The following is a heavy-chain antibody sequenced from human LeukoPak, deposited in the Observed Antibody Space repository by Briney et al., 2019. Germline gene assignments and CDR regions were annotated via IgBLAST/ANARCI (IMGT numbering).Heavy chain of an antibody. V-gene: IGHV1-18*01. CDR2: ISAYNGNT. CDR1: GYTFTSYG. Sequence: ASVKVSCKASGYTFTSYGISWVRQAPGQGLEWMGWISAYNGNTNYAQKLQGRVTMTTDTSTSTAYMELRSLRSDDTAVYYCAREVKEWLVPGYYYYYMDVWGKGTTVTIS. J-gene: IGHJ6*03. D-gene: IGHD6-19*01. CDR3: AREVKEWLVPGYYYYYMDV.